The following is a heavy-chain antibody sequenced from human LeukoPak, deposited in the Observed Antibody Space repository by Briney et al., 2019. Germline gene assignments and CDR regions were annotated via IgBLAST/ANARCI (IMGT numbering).Heavy chain of an antibody. V-gene: IGHV1-2*02. CDR1: GYTFTGNY. CDR3: ARGDSSSIGFRFDP. J-gene: IGHJ5*02. Sequence: ASVKVSCKASGYTFTGNYMHWVRQAPGQGLEWMGWINPNSGGTNYAQKFQGRVTMTRDTSISTAYMELSRLRSDDTAVYYCARGDSSSIGFRFDPWGQGTLVTVSS. CDR2: INPNSGGT. D-gene: IGHD6-6*01.